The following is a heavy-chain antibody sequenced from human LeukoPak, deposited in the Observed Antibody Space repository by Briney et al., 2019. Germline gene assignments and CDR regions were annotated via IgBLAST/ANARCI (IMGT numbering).Heavy chain of an antibody. D-gene: IGHD4-11*01. CDR1: GFTVSSNY. Sequence: GGSLTLSCAASGFTVSSNYMSWVGQAPGKGLEWVSVIYSGGSTYYADSVKGRFTISRDNSKNTLYLQMNSLRAEDMAVYYCARDSTGTEKGDYWGQGTLVTVSS. CDR3: ARDSTGTEKGDY. CDR2: IYSGGST. V-gene: IGHV3-66*01. J-gene: IGHJ4*02.